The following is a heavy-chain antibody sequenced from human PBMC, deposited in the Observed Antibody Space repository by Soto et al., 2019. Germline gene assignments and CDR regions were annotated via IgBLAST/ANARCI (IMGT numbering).Heavy chain of an antibody. V-gene: IGHV3-23*01. D-gene: IGHD3-10*01. CDR2: ISGSGGST. CDR1: GFTFSSYA. Sequence: GGSLRLSCAASGFTFSSYAMSWVRQAPGKGLEWVSAISGSGGSTYYADSVEGRFTISRDNSKNTLYLQMNSLRAEDTAVYYCAKDQKQKSTLITMVGGPSGGYYMDVWGKGTTVTVSS. J-gene: IGHJ6*03. CDR3: AKDQKQKSTLITMVGGPSGGYYMDV.